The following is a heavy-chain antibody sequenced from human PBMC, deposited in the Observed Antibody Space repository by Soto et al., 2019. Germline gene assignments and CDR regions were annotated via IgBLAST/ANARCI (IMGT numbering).Heavy chain of an antibody. V-gene: IGHV4-59*08. Sequence: QVQLQESGPGLVKPSETLSLTCTISGGPMSNYYCSWFRQPPGQGLEWMGYMGYDGYTSYNPSLRGPVTLSLDSSSHNFALSLRFRTAVVRALDFCASHGFGPLLGRVDAWGQGTTVTVSS. CDR3: ASHGFGPLLGRVDA. CDR2: MGYDGYT. CDR1: GGPMSNYY. J-gene: IGHJ6*02. D-gene: IGHD3-10*01.